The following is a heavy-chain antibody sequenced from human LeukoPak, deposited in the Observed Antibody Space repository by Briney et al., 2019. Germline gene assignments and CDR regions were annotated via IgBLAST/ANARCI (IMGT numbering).Heavy chain of an antibody. D-gene: IGHD1-26*01. Sequence: GESLKISCKGPGYSFTSYWIAWVRQMPGKGLEWMGIIYPGDSDTRYSPSFQGQVTISADNSISTAYVQWSSLKASDTAMYYCARYWDSGTYCDYWGQGTQVTVSS. V-gene: IGHV5-51*01. J-gene: IGHJ4*02. CDR1: GYSFTSYW. CDR2: IYPGDSDT. CDR3: ARYWDSGTYCDY.